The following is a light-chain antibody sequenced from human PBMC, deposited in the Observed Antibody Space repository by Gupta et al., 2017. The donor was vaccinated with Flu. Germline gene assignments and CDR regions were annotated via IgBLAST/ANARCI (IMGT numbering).Light chain of an antibody. J-gene: IGKJ3*01. V-gene: IGKV3-20*01. Sequence: EIVLTQSPGTLSLSPGERATLSCRASQSVSSNYLAWYQQKPGQAPRLLIYGASSRATDIPDRFSGSGSGTDFILTISRLEPEYFAVYSCQQYGDSPLTFGPGTKVDIK. CDR1: QSVSSNY. CDR3: QQYGDSPLT. CDR2: GAS.